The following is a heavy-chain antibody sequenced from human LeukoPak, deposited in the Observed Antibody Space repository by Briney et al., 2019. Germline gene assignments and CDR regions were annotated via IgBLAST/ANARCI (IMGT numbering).Heavy chain of an antibody. D-gene: IGHD3-9*01. CDR1: GGSISSGDYY. Sequence: SETLSLTCTVSGGSISSGDYYWRWIRQPPGKGLEWIGEINHSGSTNYNPSLKSRVTISVDTSKNQFSLKLSSVTAADTAVYYCARESLTEGFDYWGQGTLVTVSS. CDR3: ARESLTEGFDY. J-gene: IGHJ4*02. CDR2: INHSGST. V-gene: IGHV4-39*07.